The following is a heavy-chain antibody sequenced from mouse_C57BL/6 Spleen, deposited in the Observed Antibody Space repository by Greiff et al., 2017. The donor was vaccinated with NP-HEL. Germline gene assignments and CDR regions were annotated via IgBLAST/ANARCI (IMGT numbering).Heavy chain of an antibody. D-gene: IGHD1-3*01. CDR2: IHPNSGST. CDR3: ARGAKSLFAY. Sequence: VQLQQPGAELVKPGASVKLSCKASGYTFTSYWMHWVKQRPGQGLEWIGMIHPNSGSTNYNEKFKSKATLTVDKSSSPAYMQLSSLTSEDSAVYYCARGAKSLFAYWGQGTLVTVSA. CDR1: GYTFTSYW. V-gene: IGHV1-64*01. J-gene: IGHJ3*01.